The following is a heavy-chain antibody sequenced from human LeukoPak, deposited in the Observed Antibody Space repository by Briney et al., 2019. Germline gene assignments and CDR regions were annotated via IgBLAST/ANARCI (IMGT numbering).Heavy chain of an antibody. CDR3: ARDRELRGPYYGMDV. Sequence: SGGSLRLSCAASGFTFSSYAMHWVRQAPGKGLEWVAVISYDGSNKYYADSVKGRFTISRDNSKNTLYLQMNGLRAEDTAVYYCARDRELRGPYYGMDVWGQGTTVTVSS. J-gene: IGHJ6*02. CDR2: ISYDGSNK. CDR1: GFTFSSYA. D-gene: IGHD1-26*01. V-gene: IGHV3-30-3*01.